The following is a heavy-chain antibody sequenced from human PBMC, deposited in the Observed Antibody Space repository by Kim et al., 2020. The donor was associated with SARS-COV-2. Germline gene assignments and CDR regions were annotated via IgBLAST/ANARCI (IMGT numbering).Heavy chain of an antibody. D-gene: IGHD5-12*01. CDR1: GGSITNYY. V-gene: IGHV4-59*13. CDR3: ARYGYDAPTYFFDY. J-gene: IGHJ4*02. CDR2: IHSTGIT. Sequence: SETLSLTCSVSGGSITNYYWSWIRQPPGKGLEWIAYIHSTGITSYNPSLKIRVTISVDTSKNHFSLNLRSVTATDTAVYFCARYGYDAPTYFFDYWGQGALVTVS.